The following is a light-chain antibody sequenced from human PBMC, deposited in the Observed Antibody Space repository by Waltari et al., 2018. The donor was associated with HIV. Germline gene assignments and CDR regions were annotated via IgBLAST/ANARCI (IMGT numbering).Light chain of an antibody. V-gene: IGLV1-51*01. CDR1: SSNIGNNY. CDR3: GTWDTSLSAGV. J-gene: IGLJ3*02. CDR2: DKH. Sequence: QAVLTQPPSVSAAPGQKVTISCSGSSSNIGNNYVSWYQQFPGKAPKVLIYDKHKRPPGGPDRCSGYRSGASATLGVAGLQTGDEADYYCGTWDTSLSAGVFGGGTKLTVL.